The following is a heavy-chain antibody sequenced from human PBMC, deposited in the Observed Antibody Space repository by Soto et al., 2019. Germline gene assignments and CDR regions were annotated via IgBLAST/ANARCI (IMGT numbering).Heavy chain of an antibody. CDR2: ISSSGSTI. J-gene: IGHJ4*02. Sequence: PGGSLRLSCAASGFTFSDYYMSWIRQAPGKGLEWVSYISSSGSTIYYADSVKGRFTIPRDNAKNSLYLQMNSLRAEDTAVYYCARDLDIAAAGFFDYWGQGTLVTVSS. V-gene: IGHV3-11*01. CDR3: ARDLDIAAAGFFDY. CDR1: GFTFSDYY. D-gene: IGHD6-13*01.